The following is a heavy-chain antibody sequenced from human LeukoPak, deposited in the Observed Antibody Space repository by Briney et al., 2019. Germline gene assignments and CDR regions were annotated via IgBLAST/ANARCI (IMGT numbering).Heavy chain of an antibody. J-gene: IGHJ4*02. D-gene: IGHD6-13*01. CDR3: ARGAGYSSSWFDY. CDR1: GFTFSSYG. Sequence: GGSLRLPCAASGFTFSSYGMHWVRQAPGKGLEWVAVIWYDGSNKYYADSVKGRFTISRDNSKNTLYLQMNSLRAEDTAVYYCARGAGYSSSWFDYWGQGTLVTVSS. CDR2: IWYDGSNK. V-gene: IGHV3-33*01.